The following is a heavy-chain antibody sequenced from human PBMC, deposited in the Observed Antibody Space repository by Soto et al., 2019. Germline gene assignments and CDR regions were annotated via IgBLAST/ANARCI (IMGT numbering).Heavy chain of an antibody. CDR1: EFTFSSYW. D-gene: IGHD5-12*01. J-gene: IGHJ6*02. CDR3: AREVGQWLQKGYYYYYGMDV. Sequence: PGGSLRPSCAASEFTFSSYWMSWVRQAPGKGLEWVANIKQDGSEKYYVDSVEGRFTISRDNAKNSLYLQMNSLRAEDTAVYYCAREVGQWLQKGYYYYYGMDVWGQGTTVTVSS. CDR2: IKQDGSEK. V-gene: IGHV3-7*03.